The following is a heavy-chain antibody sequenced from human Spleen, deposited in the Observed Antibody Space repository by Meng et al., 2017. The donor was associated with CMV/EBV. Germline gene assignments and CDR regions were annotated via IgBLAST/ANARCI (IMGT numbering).Heavy chain of an antibody. CDR3: ARATYYYDSTGYKITYYFDY. D-gene: IGHD3-22*01. CDR1: GFTFSSYW. CDR2: INSDGSIT. V-gene: IGHV3-74*01. Sequence: LSLTCAASGFTFSSYWMHWVRQAPGKGLVWVSRINSDGSITNYADSVKGRFTISRDNAKNTLYLQMNSLRAEDTALYYCARATYYYDSTGYKITYYFDYWGQGTLVTVSS. J-gene: IGHJ4*02.